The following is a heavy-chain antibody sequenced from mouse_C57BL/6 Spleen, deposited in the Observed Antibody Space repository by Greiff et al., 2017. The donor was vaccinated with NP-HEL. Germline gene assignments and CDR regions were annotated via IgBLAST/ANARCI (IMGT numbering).Heavy chain of an antibody. D-gene: IGHD1-1*01. CDR3: AITTVVATDYAMDY. CDR1: GYTFTSYW. V-gene: IGHV1-64*01. Sequence: QVQLLQPGAELVKPGASVKLSCTASGYTFTSYWMHWVQQTPGQGLEWIGMIHPNSGSTNYNEKFTSKATLTVDKSSSKPYMQLSSLTSEDAEVYYCAITTVVATDYAMDYWGQGTSVTVSS. CDR2: IHPNSGST. J-gene: IGHJ4*01.